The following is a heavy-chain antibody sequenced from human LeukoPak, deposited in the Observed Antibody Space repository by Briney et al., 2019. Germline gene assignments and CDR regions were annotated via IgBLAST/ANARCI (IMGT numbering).Heavy chain of an antibody. D-gene: IGHD3-10*01. J-gene: IGHJ6*03. V-gene: IGHV1-8*03. Sequence: ASVKVSCKASGYTFASYDINWVRQATGQGLEGMGWMNPNSCNSGYAQKFQGRVTITRNTSISTAYMELSSLRSKDTAVYYCARARGGAKVYYYYYMDVWGKGTTVTVSS. CDR2: MNPNSCNS. CDR3: ARARGGAKVYYYYYMDV. CDR1: GYTFASYD.